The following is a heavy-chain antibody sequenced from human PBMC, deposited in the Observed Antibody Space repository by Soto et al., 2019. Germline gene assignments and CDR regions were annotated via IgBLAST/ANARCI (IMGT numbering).Heavy chain of an antibody. CDR1: GFTFCSYA. J-gene: IGHJ4*02. V-gene: IGHV3-30-3*01. Sequence: GGSLRLSCAASGFTFCSYAMHWVRQAPGKGLEWVALISYDGITKYYADSVKGRFTIFRDNSENTLYLQMNSLRPENTAVYYCARDLAEGGFDSWGQGTLVTVSS. CDR2: ISYDGITK. CDR3: ARDLAEGGFDS. D-gene: IGHD3-16*01.